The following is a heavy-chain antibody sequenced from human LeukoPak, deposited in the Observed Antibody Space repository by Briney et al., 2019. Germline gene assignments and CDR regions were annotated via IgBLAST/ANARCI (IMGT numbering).Heavy chain of an antibody. D-gene: IGHD5-12*01. V-gene: IGHV4-59*01. J-gene: IGHJ6*03. CDR2: IYYSGST. Sequence: SETLSLTCAVYGGSFSGYYWSWTRQPPGKGLEWIGYIYYSGSTNYNPSLKSRVTISVDTSKNRFSLKLSSVTAADTAVYYCARHLHVATSGHTYYYYMDVWGKGTTVTISS. CDR3: ARHLHVATSGHTYYYYMDV. CDR1: GGSFSGYY.